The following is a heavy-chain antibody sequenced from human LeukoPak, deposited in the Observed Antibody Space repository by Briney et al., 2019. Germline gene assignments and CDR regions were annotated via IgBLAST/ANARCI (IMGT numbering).Heavy chain of an antibody. CDR2: IYYSGST. CDR3: ARAARDTALAADY. D-gene: IGHD5-18*01. Sequence: SETLSLTCTVSGGSISSYYWSWIRQPPGKGLEWIGYIYYSGSTNYNPSLMSRVTISVDTSKSQFSLKLSSVTAADTAVYYCARAARDTALAADYWGQRTLVTVSS. CDR1: GGSISSYY. J-gene: IGHJ4*02. V-gene: IGHV4-59*01.